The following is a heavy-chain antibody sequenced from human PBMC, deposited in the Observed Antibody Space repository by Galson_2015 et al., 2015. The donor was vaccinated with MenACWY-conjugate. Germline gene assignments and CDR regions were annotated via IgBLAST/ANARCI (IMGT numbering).Heavy chain of an antibody. CDR3: ARRSGNNWFDP. CDR1: GERGKSSW. CDR2: LYPGDSAT. Sequence: EKEKKKREDRKKGRRGDGERGKSSWLGGVRPLPGPRLAWRGLLYPGDSATRSGPSFQDQVTSSDDKSISTAYLQWSSLQASDPAMYYCARRSGNNWFDPWVQGTLVTVSS. J-gene: IGHJ5*02. V-gene: IGHV5-51*03.